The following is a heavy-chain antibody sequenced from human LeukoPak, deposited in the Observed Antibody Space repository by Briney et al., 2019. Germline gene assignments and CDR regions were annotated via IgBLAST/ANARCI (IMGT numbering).Heavy chain of an antibody. V-gene: IGHV3-53*01. CDR3: ARCYYDGSGFYYYFDY. CDR2: IYSGGNT. Sequence: GGSLSLSCAASGFSVSNYYMSWVRQAPGKGLEWVSVIYSGGNTYYTDSVKGRFTSSRDNPKNTVFLQMGSLRGEDTAVYYCARCYYDGSGFYYYFDYWGQGTLVTVSS. D-gene: IGHD3-22*01. CDR1: GFSVSNYY. J-gene: IGHJ4*02.